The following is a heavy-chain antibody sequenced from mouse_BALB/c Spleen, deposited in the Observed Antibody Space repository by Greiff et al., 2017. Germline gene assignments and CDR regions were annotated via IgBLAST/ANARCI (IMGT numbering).Heavy chain of an antibody. V-gene: IGHV5-9*03. Sequence: EVHLVESGGGLVKPGGSLKLSCAASGFTFSSYTMSWVRQTPEKRLEWVATISSGGGNTYYPDSVKGRFTISRDNAKNNLYLQMSSLRSEDTALYYCARAGHRYDYYLDYWGQGTTLTVSS. CDR1: GFTFSSYT. CDR3: ARAGHRYDYYLDY. D-gene: IGHD2-14*01. J-gene: IGHJ2*01. CDR2: ISSGGGNT.